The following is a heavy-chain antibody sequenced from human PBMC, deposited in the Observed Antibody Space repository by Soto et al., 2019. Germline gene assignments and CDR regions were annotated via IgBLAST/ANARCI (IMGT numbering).Heavy chain of an antibody. CDR2: IKSDGSIT. Sequence: EVQLVESGGGLVQPGGSLRLSCAVSGFTFSNYWMHWVRQAPGKGLVWVSRIKSDGSITTYADSVKGRFTISRDNAKNTLYLQMNNERAEDTAVYYCVRVSGNYFFDYWGQGTLVTVSS. V-gene: IGHV3-74*01. D-gene: IGHD1-26*01. CDR3: VRVSGNYFFDY. J-gene: IGHJ4*02. CDR1: GFTFSNYW.